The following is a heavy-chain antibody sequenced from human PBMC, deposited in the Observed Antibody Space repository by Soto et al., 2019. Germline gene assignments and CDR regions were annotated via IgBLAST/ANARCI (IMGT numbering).Heavy chain of an antibody. V-gene: IGHV1-69*01. J-gene: IGHJ4*02. CDR2: IIPIFGTA. CDR3: ARSVKSITFGGVIAQHRFVY. CDR1: GGTFSSYA. Sequence: QVQLVQSGAEVKKPGSSVKVSCKASGGTFSSYAISWVRQAPGQGLEWMGGIIPIFGTANYAQKFQGRVTITADESTSTAYMELSSLRSEDTAVYYCARSVKSITFGGVIAQHRFVYWGQGTLVTVSS. D-gene: IGHD3-16*02.